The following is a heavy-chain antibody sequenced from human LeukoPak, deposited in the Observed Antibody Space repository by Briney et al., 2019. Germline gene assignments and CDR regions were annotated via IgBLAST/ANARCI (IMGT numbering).Heavy chain of an antibody. J-gene: IGHJ3*02. CDR3: ARELSISGRDAFDI. Sequence: SVKVSCKASGGTFSSYAISWVRQAPGQGLEWMGRIIPILGIANYAQKFQGRVTITADRSTSTAYMELSSLRSEDTAVYYCARELSISGRDAFDIWGQGTMVTVSS. V-gene: IGHV1-69*04. CDR2: IIPILGIA. D-gene: IGHD2-15*01. CDR1: GGTFSSYA.